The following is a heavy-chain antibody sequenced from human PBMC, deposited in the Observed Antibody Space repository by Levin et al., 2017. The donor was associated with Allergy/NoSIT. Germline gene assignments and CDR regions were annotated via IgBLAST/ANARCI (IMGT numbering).Heavy chain of an antibody. CDR1: GFTFSSYA. Sequence: GESLKISCAASGFTFSSYAMHWVRQAPGKGLEWVAVISYDGSNKYYADSVKGRFTISRDNSKNTLYLQMNSLRAEDTAVYYCARETGSSDYWGQGTLVTVSS. CDR3: ARETGSSDY. D-gene: IGHD3-9*01. V-gene: IGHV3-30-3*01. J-gene: IGHJ4*02. CDR2: ISYDGSNK.